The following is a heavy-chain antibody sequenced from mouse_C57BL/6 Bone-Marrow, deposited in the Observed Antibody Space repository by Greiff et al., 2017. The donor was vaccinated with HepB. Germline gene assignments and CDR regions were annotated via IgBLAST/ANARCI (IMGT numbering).Heavy chain of an antibody. CDR3: ARELRYPNWYFDV. D-gene: IGHD1-1*01. J-gene: IGHJ1*03. CDR2: IYPGSGST. V-gene: IGHV1-55*01. CDR1: GYTFTSYW. Sequence: QVQLQQSGAELVKPGASVKMSCKASGYTFTSYWITWVKQRPGQGLEWIGDIYPGSGSTNYNEKFKSKATLTVDTSSSTAYMQLSSLTSEDSAVYYCARELRYPNWYFDVWGTGTTVTVSS.